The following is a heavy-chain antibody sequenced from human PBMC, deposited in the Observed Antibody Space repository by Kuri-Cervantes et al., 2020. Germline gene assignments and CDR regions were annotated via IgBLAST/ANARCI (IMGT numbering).Heavy chain of an antibody. CDR1: GGSISSYY. J-gene: IGHJ3*02. Sequence: SELLSLTCTVSGGSISSYYWSWIRQPPGKGLEWIGYIYYSGSTNYNPSLKSRVTISVDTSKNQFSLKLSSVAAADTAVYYCARYYYDSSGPRGDAFDIWGQGTMVTVSS. CDR3: ARYYYDSSGPRGDAFDI. V-gene: IGHV4-59*12. CDR2: IYYSGST. D-gene: IGHD3-22*01.